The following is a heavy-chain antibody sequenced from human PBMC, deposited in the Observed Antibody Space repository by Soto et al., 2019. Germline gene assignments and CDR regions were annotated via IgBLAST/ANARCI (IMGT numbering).Heavy chain of an antibody. J-gene: IGHJ6*02. V-gene: IGHV3-9*01. D-gene: IGHD3-10*01. CDR1: GFTFDDYA. CDR3: ARLPLLWFGELRGYYYGMDV. Sequence: GGSLRFSCAASGFTFDDYAMHWVRQAPGKGLEWVSGISWNSGSIGYADSVKGRFTISRDNAKNSLYLQMNSLRAEDTALYYCARLPLLWFGELRGYYYGMDVWGQGTTVTSP. CDR2: ISWNSGSI.